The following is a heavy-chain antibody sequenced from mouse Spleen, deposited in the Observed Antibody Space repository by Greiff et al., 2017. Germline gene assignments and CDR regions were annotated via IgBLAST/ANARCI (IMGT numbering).Heavy chain of an antibody. CDR2: IWAGGST. Sequence: QVQLQQSGPGLVAPSQSLSITCTVSGFSLTSYGVHWVRQPPGKGLEWLGVIWAGGSTNYNSALMSRLSISKDNSKSQVFLKMNSLQTDDTAMYYCARDSIYDGYYVGHFDYWGQGTTLTVSS. D-gene: IGHD2-3*01. CDR1: GFSLTSYG. V-gene: IGHV2-9*02. CDR3: ARDSIYDGYYVGHFDY. J-gene: IGHJ2*01.